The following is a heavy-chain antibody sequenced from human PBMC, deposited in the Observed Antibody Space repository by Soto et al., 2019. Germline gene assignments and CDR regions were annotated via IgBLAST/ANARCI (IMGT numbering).Heavy chain of an antibody. D-gene: IGHD2-2*01. V-gene: IGHV4-59*01. J-gene: IGHJ5*02. CDR1: GGSISSYY. CDR2: IYYSGST. CDR3: ARGAERVVPAALNWFDP. Sequence: SETLSLTCTVSGGSISSYYWSWIRQPPGKGLEWIGYIYYSGSTNYNPSLKSRVTISVDTSKNQSSLKLSSVTAADTAVYYCARGAERVVPAALNWFDPWGQGTLVTVSS.